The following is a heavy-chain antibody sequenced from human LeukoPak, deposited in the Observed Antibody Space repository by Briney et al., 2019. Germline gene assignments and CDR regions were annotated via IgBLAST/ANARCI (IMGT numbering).Heavy chain of an antibody. CDR3: GKDHVYGGSDD. CDR1: GFIFNRYA. J-gene: IGHJ4*02. D-gene: IGHD4-23*01. CDR2: ISGDGITT. V-gene: IGHV3-43*02. Sequence: GGSLRLSCAASGFIFNRYAMHWVRQAPGKGLEWVGLISGDGITTYYLDSVKGRFTISRDNSKNSLYLHMNSLRSEDTALYYCGKDHVYGGSDDWGQGTLVTVSS.